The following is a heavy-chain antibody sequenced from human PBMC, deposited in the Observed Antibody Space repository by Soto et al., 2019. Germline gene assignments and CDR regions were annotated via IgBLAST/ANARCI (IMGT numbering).Heavy chain of an antibody. D-gene: IGHD2-2*01. CDR2: ISAYNGNT. Sequence: QVQLVQSGAEVKKPGASVKVSCKASGYTFTSYGISWVRQAPGQGLEWMGWISAYNGNTNYAQKLQGRVTMTTDTSTSRAYMELRSLRSDDTAVYYCARVVVVPAATPIGYYYYYMDVWGKGTTVTVSS. CDR3: ARVVVVPAATPIGYYYYYMDV. J-gene: IGHJ6*03. V-gene: IGHV1-18*01. CDR1: GYTFTSYG.